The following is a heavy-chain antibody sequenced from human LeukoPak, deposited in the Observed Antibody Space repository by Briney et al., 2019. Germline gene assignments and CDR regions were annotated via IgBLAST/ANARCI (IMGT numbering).Heavy chain of an antibody. CDR2: IGGSGGAT. J-gene: IGHJ6*04. D-gene: IGHD3-10*02. CDR1: GFTFSSYA. V-gene: IGHV3-23*01. CDR3: AELGITMIGGV. Sequence: GGSLRLSCAASGFTFSSYAMSWVRQPPGKGLEWVSGIGGSGGATYYADSVKGRFTISRDTSKNTLYLQMNSLRAEDTAVYYCAELGITMIGGVWGKGTTVTISS.